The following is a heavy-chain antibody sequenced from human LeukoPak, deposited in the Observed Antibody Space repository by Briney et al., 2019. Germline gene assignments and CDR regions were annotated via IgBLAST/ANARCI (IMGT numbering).Heavy chain of an antibody. D-gene: IGHD5-12*01. CDR1: GGSISSYY. J-gene: IGHJ3*02. V-gene: IGHV4-59*01. Sequence: SETLSLTCTVSGGSISSYYWSWIRQPPGKGLEWIGYIYDSGSTKYNPSLKSRLTISVDTSKNQFSLKLSSVTAADTAIYYCARAGERGYNGYDDAFDIWGQGTMVTVSS. CDR2: IYDSGST. CDR3: ARAGERGYNGYDDAFDI.